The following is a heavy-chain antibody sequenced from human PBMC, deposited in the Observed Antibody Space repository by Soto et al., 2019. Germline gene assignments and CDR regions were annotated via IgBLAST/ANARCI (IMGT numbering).Heavy chain of an antibody. D-gene: IGHD2-15*01. J-gene: IGHJ4*02. CDR3: ASATYCSGGSCYLNY. Sequence: QVQLQQWGAGLLKPSETLSLTCAVYGGSFSGYYWSWIRQPPGKGLEWIGEINHSGSTTYNPSLKSRVTISVDTSKNQFSLKLSSVTAADTAVYYCASATYCSGGSCYLNYWGQGTLVTVSS. CDR2: INHSGST. V-gene: IGHV4-34*01. CDR1: GGSFSGYY.